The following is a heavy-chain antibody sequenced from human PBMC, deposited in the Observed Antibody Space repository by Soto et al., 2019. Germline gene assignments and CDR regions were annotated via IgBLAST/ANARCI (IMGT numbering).Heavy chain of an antibody. J-gene: IGHJ4*02. CDR1: GGSISSGGYY. V-gene: IGHV4-39*01. D-gene: IGHD3-16*02. CDR2: IYYSGST. Sequence: SETLSVTCTVSGGSISSGGYYWDWIRQPPGKGLEWIGSIYYSGSTYYNPSLKSRVTISVDTSKNQFSLKLSSVTAADTAVYYCARCTFRGVIVYWGQGNLVTVS. CDR3: ARCTFRGVIVY.